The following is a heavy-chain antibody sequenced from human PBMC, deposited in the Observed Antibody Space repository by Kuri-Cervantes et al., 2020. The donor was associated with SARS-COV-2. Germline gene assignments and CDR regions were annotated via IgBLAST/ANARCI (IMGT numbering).Heavy chain of an antibody. Sequence: SETLSLTCAVSGVPVTGGSYSWAWIRQPAGKGLEWIGHLDTSGSTTYNPSLRGRVTISLDPSNNRFSLSLTSTTAADTAVYYCARLGGYRSGYNWFDPWGQGTLVTVSS. CDR1: GVPVTGGSYS. CDR3: ARLGGYRSGYNWFDP. D-gene: IGHD5-18*01. CDR2: LDTSGST. V-gene: IGHV4-61*09. J-gene: IGHJ5*02.